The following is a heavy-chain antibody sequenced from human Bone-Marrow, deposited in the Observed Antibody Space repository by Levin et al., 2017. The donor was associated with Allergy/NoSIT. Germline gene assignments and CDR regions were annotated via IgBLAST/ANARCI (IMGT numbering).Heavy chain of an antibody. Sequence: ASVKVSCKASGYTFTDSYIHWVRQAPGQGLEWMGWINPNTIDTHYSQKFQDRATMSRDTSISTAYMEVSRLTSDDTAVYFCARVPKISGNPTINAYHFGLDVWGQGTTVTVSS. CDR3: ARVPKISGNPTINAYHFGLDV. D-gene: IGHD1-26*01. J-gene: IGHJ6*02. V-gene: IGHV1-2*02. CDR2: INPNTIDT. CDR1: GYTFTDSY.